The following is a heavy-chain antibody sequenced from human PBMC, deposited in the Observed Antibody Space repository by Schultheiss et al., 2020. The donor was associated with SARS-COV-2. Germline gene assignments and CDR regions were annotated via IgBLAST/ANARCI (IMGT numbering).Heavy chain of an antibody. D-gene: IGHD2-2*01. CDR3: ARDGYVDGRNEETH. CDR2: IWYDGSER. V-gene: IGHV3-33*01. J-gene: IGHJ4*02. Sequence: GESLKISCAASGFRFRDYGMHWVRQAPGKGLEWLAIIWYDGSERYYADSVRGRFIISRDNAKDTLYLQMNSLRVDDTAVYFCARDGYVDGRNEETHWGQGTQVTVSS. CDR1: GFRFRDYG.